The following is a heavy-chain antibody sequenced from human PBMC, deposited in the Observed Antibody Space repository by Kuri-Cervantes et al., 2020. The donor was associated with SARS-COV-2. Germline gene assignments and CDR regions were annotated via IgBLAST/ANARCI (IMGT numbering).Heavy chain of an antibody. Sequence: SETLSLTCTVSGGSISSSSYYWGWIRQPPGKGLEWIGSIYYSGSTYYNPSLKSRVTISVDTSKNQFSLKLSSVTAADTAVYYCARRGHSSSSGGYYYYYYMDVWGKGTTVTVSS. CDR1: GGSISSSSYY. V-gene: IGHV4-39*01. J-gene: IGHJ6*03. CDR3: ARRGHSSSSGGYYYYYYMDV. CDR2: IYYSGST. D-gene: IGHD6-6*01.